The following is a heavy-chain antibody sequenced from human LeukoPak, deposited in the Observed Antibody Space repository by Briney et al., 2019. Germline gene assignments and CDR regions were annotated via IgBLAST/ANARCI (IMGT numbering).Heavy chain of an antibody. Sequence: SETLSLTCTVSGGSISSGGYYWSWIRQHPGKGLEWIGYIYYSGSTYYNPSLKSRVTISVDTSKNQFSLKLSSVTAADTAVYYCARLSPAVGWIGLYYYYYYMDVWGKGTTVTVSS. CDR2: IYYSGST. V-gene: IGHV4-31*03. J-gene: IGHJ6*03. D-gene: IGHD2-2*03. CDR3: ARLSPAVGWIGLYYYYYYMDV. CDR1: GGSISSGGYY.